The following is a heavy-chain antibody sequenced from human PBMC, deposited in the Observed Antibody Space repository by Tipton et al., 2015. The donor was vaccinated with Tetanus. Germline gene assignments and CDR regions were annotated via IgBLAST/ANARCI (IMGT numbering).Heavy chain of an antibody. CDR1: GGSLRSGDYQ. V-gene: IGHV4-61*08. CDR2: IYYSGST. CDR3: ARGAYSYDSSGYYYLLDP. J-gene: IGHJ5*02. Sequence: LRLSCSVSGGSLRSGDYQWNWIRQPPGKGLEWIGYIYYSGSTNYNPSLKSRVTISVDTSKNQFSLKLSSVTAADTAVYYCARGAYSYDSSGYYYLLDPWGQGTLVTVSS. D-gene: IGHD3-22*01.